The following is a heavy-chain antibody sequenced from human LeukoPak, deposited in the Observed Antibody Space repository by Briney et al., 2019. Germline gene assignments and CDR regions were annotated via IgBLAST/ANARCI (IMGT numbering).Heavy chain of an antibody. CDR1: GFTVSSNY. CDR2: ISSSSSYI. D-gene: IGHD2-2*02. J-gene: IGHJ3*02. Sequence: PGGSLRLSCAASGFTVSSNYMSWVRQAPGKGLEWVSSISSSSSYIYYADSVKGRFTISRDNAKNSLYLQMNSLRAEDTAVYYCARGSLVVVPAATPLDDAFDIWGQGTMVTVSS. CDR3: ARGSLVVVPAATPLDDAFDI. V-gene: IGHV3-21*01.